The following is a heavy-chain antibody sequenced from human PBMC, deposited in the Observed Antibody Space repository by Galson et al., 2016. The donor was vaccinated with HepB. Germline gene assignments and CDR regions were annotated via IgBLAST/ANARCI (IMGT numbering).Heavy chain of an antibody. D-gene: IGHD1-26*01. V-gene: IGHV1-8*01. Sequence: SVKVSCKASGYTFTEYDMNWVRQATGQGLEWMGWMNPNSGNRGYAQKFQGRVTMTRDTSIKTAFMELSSLRSEDTAVYFCVRGGVSGNFGWWEAEDWGQGSLVTVSS. CDR2: MNPNSGNR. CDR1: GYTFTEYD. J-gene: IGHJ4*02. CDR3: VRGGVSGNFGWWEAED.